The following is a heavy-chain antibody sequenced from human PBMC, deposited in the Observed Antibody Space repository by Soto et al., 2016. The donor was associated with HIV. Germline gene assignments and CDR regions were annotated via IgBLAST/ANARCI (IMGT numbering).Heavy chain of an antibody. Sequence: QVQLAQSGAEVKKPGASVRVSCKASGYTFMNSGISWVRQAPGQGLEWMGWISAYNANTDYAQKVQGRVTMTKDTSTSTAYMELRGLTSDDTAVYYCARGSGRWLQLEYFQFWGQGTLVTVSS. V-gene: IGHV1-18*01. J-gene: IGHJ1*01. D-gene: IGHD5-12*01. CDR1: GYTFMNSG. CDR2: ISAYNANT. CDR3: ARGSGRWLQLEYFQF.